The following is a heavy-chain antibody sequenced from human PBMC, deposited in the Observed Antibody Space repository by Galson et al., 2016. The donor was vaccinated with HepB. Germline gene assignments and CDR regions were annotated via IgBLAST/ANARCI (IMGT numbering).Heavy chain of an antibody. D-gene: IGHD3-10*01. CDR1: GGTFSSYT. CDR2: ISPIFGTP. Sequence: SVKVSCKASGGTFSSYTFSWVRQAPGQGLEWMGGISPIFGTPNYAQKFLGRVTVTADESTSTAYMELTSLKFDDTAIYYCARESADYYGSGRPNWFDPWGQGTLVTVSS. V-gene: IGHV1-69*13. CDR3: ARESADYYGSGRPNWFDP. J-gene: IGHJ5*02.